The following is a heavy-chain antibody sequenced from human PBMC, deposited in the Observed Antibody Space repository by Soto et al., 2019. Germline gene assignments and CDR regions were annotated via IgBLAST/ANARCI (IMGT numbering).Heavy chain of an antibody. CDR1: GYSISSGYY. Sequence: SETLSLTCAVSGYSISSGYYWGWIRQPPGKGLEWIGSIYHSGSTYYNPSLKSRVTISVDTSKNQFSLKLSSVTAADTAVYYCARLSYDYVWGSYRPLDPWGQGTLVTVSS. D-gene: IGHD3-16*02. CDR2: IYHSGST. V-gene: IGHV4-38-2*01. CDR3: ARLSYDYVWGSYRPLDP. J-gene: IGHJ5*02.